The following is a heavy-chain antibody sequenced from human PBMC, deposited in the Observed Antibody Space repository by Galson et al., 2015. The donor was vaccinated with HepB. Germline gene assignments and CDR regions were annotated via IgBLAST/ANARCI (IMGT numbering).Heavy chain of an antibody. D-gene: IGHD4-17*01. J-gene: IGHJ4*02. CDR1: GFTFSSYS. Sequence: SLRLSCAASGFTFSSYSMNWVRLAPGKGLEWVSSISSSSSYIYYADSVKGRFTISRDNAKNSLYLQMNSLRAEDTAVYYCARDLPPNGFDYWGQGTLVTVSS. V-gene: IGHV3-21*01. CDR2: ISSSSSYI. CDR3: ARDLPPNGFDY.